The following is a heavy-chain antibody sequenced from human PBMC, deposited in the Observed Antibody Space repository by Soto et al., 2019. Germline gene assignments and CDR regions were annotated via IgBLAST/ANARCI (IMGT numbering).Heavy chain of an antibody. D-gene: IGHD2-2*01. Sequence: GGSLRLSXAASGFTFSGDWMHWVRQGAGKGLVWVSRINMDGSSTNYADSVKGRFTISRDNAKNTLYLQMNSLRVDDTAVYYCARGPRGLYHHDYWGQGALVTVSS. J-gene: IGHJ4*02. CDR3: ARGPRGLYHHDY. CDR2: INMDGSST. CDR1: GFTFSGDW. V-gene: IGHV3-74*01.